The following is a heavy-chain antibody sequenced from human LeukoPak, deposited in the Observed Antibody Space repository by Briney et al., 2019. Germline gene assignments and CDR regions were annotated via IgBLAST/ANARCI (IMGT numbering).Heavy chain of an antibody. J-gene: IGHJ4*02. CDR3: ARDPPTYYYGSGSSDY. V-gene: IGHV1-18*01. CDR2: ISAYNGNT. Sequence: GASVKVSCKASGYTFTSYGISWVRQAPGQGLEWMGWISAYNGNTNYAQKLQGRVTMTTDTSTSTAYMELRSLRSDDTAVYYCARDPPTYYYGSGSSDYWGQGTLVTVSS. CDR1: GYTFTSYG. D-gene: IGHD3-10*01.